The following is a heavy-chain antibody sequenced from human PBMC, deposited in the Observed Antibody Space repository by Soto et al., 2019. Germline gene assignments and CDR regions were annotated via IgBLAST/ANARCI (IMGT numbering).Heavy chain of an antibody. J-gene: IGHJ6*02. CDR1: GFTFSSYG. V-gene: IGHV3-30*18. CDR3: AKDVSGSYYYGMDV. D-gene: IGHD1-26*01. Sequence: GGSLRLSCAASGFTFSSYGMHWVRQAPGKGLEWVAVISYDGSNKYYADSVRGRFTISRDNSKNTLYLQMNSLRAEDTAVYYCAKDVSGSYYYGMDVWGQGTTVTVSS. CDR2: ISYDGSNK.